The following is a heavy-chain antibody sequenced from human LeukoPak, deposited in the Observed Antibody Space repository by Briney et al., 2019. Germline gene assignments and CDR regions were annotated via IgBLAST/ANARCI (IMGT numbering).Heavy chain of an antibody. CDR3: ARGVVSGYFPHYSYYYVDV. D-gene: IGHD3-22*01. V-gene: IGHV4-34*01. J-gene: IGHJ6*03. CDR2: INHSGST. CDR1: GGSFSGYY. Sequence: SETLSLTCAVYGGSFSGYYWSWIRQPPGKGLEWIGEINHSGSTNYNPSLKSRVTISVDTSKNQFSLKLSSVTAADTAVYYCARGVVSGYFPHYSYYYVDVWGKGTTVTVSS.